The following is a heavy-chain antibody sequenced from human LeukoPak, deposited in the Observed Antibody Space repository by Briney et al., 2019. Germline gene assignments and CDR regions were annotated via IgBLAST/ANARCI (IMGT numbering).Heavy chain of an antibody. Sequence: GESLKISCKVSGYSFTSNWIGWVRQMSGKGLEWMGIIYPGDSDTRYSPSFQGQVTISADKSISTAYLQWSSLKASDTAMYYCARHCSGGSCYYGMDVWGQGTTVTVSS. V-gene: IGHV5-51*01. D-gene: IGHD2-15*01. J-gene: IGHJ6*02. CDR2: IYPGDSDT. CDR3: ARHCSGGSCYYGMDV. CDR1: GYSFTSNW.